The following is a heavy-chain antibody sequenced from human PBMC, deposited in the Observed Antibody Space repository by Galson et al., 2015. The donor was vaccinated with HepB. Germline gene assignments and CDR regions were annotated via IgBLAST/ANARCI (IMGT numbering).Heavy chain of an antibody. CDR3: ARGGPGSDY. CDR1: GYTFTSYV. D-gene: IGHD5-12*01. V-gene: IGHV1-18*04. CDR2: ISGYNGHT. J-gene: IGHJ4*02. Sequence: SVKVSCKASGYTFTSYVISWVRQAPGQGLEWLGRISGYNGHTNYAQNLQNKVTMTTDTSTSTVYLELRRLKSDDTAIYYCARGGPGSDYWGQGTLVTVSS.